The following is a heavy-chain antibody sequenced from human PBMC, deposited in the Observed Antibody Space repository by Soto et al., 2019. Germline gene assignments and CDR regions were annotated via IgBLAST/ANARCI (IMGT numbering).Heavy chain of an antibody. D-gene: IGHD6-6*01. CDR3: ARDRPYSSSPYYYYYGMDV. Sequence: QVQLQESGPGLVKPSETLSLTCTVSGGSISSYYWSWIRQPPGKGLEWIGYIYYSGSTNYNPSLKSRVTISVDTSKNQFSLKLSSVTAADTAVYYCARDRPYSSSPYYYYYGMDVWGQGTTVTVSS. CDR1: GGSISSYY. V-gene: IGHV4-59*01. J-gene: IGHJ6*02. CDR2: IYYSGST.